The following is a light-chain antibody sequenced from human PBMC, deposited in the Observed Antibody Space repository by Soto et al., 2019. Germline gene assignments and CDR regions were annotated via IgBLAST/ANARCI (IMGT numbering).Light chain of an antibody. Sequence: QTLLTQPASVSGAPAQSSTIACTGYIAYDSFSWYKQHPGTAPNLAIYEVTTRPSGTSDRFSGSKSGHTASLTISGLNIEDEDVYYCGSNTSSSHCLFGTGPKVTVL. CDR1: IAYDS. CDR2: EVT. CDR3: GSNTSSSHCL. J-gene: IGLJ1*01. V-gene: IGLV2-14*01.